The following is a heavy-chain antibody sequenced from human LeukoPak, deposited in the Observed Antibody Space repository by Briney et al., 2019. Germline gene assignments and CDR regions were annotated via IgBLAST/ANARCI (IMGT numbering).Heavy chain of an antibody. CDR1: GGSISSYYW. J-gene: IGHJ4*02. CDR2: IYWDDDK. V-gene: IGHV2-5*08. CDR3: AHRGDQTQFDS. D-gene: IGHD1-26*01. Sequence: TLSLTCTVSGGSISSYYWSWIRQPPGKALEWLALIYWDDDKRYSPSLKTRVTITKDTSKNQVVLTMTNMDPLDTATYYCAHRGDQTQFDSWGRGTLVIVSS.